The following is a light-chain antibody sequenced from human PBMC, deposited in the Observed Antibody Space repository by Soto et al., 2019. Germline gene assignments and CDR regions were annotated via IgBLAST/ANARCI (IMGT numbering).Light chain of an antibody. Sequence: EIVLTQSPGTLSLSPGERATLSCRASQSVSSSYLAWYQQKAGQAPRLLIYGASSRATGIPDRFIGSGSGTDFTLNISRLAPEDFAVYYCQQYGSSIFTFGPGTKVDIK. CDR3: QQYGSSIFT. V-gene: IGKV3-20*01. J-gene: IGKJ3*01. CDR1: QSVSSSY. CDR2: GAS.